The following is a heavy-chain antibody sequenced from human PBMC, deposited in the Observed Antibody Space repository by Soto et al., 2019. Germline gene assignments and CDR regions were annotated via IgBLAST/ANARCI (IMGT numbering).Heavy chain of an antibody. D-gene: IGHD2-15*01. CDR1: GFTFSSSE. J-gene: IGHJ3*01. V-gene: IGHV3-48*03. Sequence: EVQLVESGGGLVQPGGSLRLSCAASGFTFSSSEMYWVRQAPGKWLEWISYIHPGGQTIFYAESVKGRFTISRDNAKHSVYLQMNSLRAEDTAVYYCARRGSRWGRGTKVTVSS. CDR3: ARRGSR. CDR2: IHPGGQTI.